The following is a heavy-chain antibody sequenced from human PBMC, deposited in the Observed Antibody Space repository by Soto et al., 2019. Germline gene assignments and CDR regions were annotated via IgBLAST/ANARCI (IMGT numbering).Heavy chain of an antibody. CDR1: GFTFSSYW. J-gene: IGHJ4*02. V-gene: IGHV3-7*01. CDR3: ARDYRGLLWFGDLLDY. D-gene: IGHD3-10*01. CDR2: IKQEGSEK. Sequence: EVQLVESGGGLVQPGGSLRLSCAASGFTFSSYWMSWVRQAPGKGLEWVANIKQEGSEKYYVDSVKGRFTISRDNAKNSLYLQMNSLRAEDTAVYYCARDYRGLLWFGDLLDYWGQGTLVTVSS.